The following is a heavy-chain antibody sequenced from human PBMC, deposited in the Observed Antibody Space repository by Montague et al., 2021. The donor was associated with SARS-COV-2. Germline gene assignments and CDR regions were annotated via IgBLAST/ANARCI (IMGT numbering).Heavy chain of an antibody. CDR3: ARDRFDFGAGRQGTIDF. V-gene: IGHV4-4*07. CDR1: GDSITNHY. J-gene: IGHJ4*02. Sequence: SETLSLTCSVSGDSITNHYWSWIRQPAGKGLEWIGRMHFTGKTNFSPFFSSRLTTSADTSKNQFSLKLTSVTAADTAIYFCARDRFDFGAGRQGTIDFWGRGTLVTVSS. CDR2: MHFTGKT. D-gene: IGHD3-10*01.